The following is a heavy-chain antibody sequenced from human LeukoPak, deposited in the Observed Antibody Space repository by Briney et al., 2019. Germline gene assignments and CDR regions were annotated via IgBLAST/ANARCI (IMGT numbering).Heavy chain of an antibody. J-gene: IGHJ4*02. CDR3: ASVGPMLGYCSSTSCQDY. V-gene: IGHV4-4*02. D-gene: IGHD2-2*01. Sequence: SETLSLTCAVSGGSISSSNWWSWVRQPPGKGLEWIGEIYHSGSTNYNPSLKSRVTISVDKSKNQFSLKLSSVTAADTAVYYCASVGPMLGYCSSTSCQDYWGQGTLVTVSS. CDR1: GGSISSSNW. CDR2: IYHSGST.